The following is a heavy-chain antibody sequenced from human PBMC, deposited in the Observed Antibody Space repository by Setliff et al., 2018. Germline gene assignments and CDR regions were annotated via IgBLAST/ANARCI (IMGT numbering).Heavy chain of an antibody. V-gene: IGHV4-4*07. CDR2: IYTTGST. J-gene: IGHJ6*03. D-gene: IGHD2-15*01. Sequence: SETLSLTCTVSGGSISNCYWSWIRQPAGKGLEWIGRIYTTGSTNFNPSLNSRVTMSLDKSKNQFSLKLSSVTAADSAVYFCARVRIVPYCMDVWGKGTTVTVSS. CDR3: ARVRIVPYCMDV. CDR1: GGSISNCY.